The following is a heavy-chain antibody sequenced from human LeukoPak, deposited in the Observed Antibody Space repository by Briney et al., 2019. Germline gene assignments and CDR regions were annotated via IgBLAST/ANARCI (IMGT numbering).Heavy chain of an antibody. CDR3: AGAPDCSGGRCYIRFDY. V-gene: IGHV1-2*02. D-gene: IGHD2-15*01. CDR1: GYTFTGYY. J-gene: IGHJ4*02. Sequence: ASVKVSCKASGYTFTGYYMHWVRQAPGQGLEWMGWANPNSGGTNYAQKFQGRVTMTRDTSISTAYMELSRLRSDDTAVYYCAGAPDCSGGRCYIRFDYWGQGTLVTVSS. CDR2: ANPNSGGT.